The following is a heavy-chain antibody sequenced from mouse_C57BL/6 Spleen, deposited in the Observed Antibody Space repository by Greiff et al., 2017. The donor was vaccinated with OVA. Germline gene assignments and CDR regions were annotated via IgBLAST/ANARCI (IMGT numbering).Heavy chain of an antibody. V-gene: IGHV5-9-1*02. CDR3: TRTVVGGAMDY. Sequence: EVQVVESGAGLVKPGGSLKLSCAASGFTFSSYAMSWVRQTPEKRLEWVAYISSGGDYIYYADTVKGRFTISRDNARNTLYLQMSSLKSEDTAMYYCTRTVVGGAMDYWGQGTSVTVSS. J-gene: IGHJ4*01. CDR1: GFTFSSYA. CDR2: ISSGGDYI. D-gene: IGHD1-1*01.